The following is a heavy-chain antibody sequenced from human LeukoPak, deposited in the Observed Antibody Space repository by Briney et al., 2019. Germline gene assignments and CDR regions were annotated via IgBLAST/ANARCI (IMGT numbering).Heavy chain of an antibody. J-gene: IGHJ3*02. CDR3: ARDYYVSSGYYVGDAFDI. CDR1: GGTFSSYT. V-gene: IGHV1-69*04. D-gene: IGHD3-22*01. CDR2: IIPTLGIA. Sequence: SVKVSCKASGGTFSSYTISWVRQAPGQGLEWMGRIIPTLGIAKYAQKFQGRVTITADKSTSTAYMELSSLRSEDTAVYYCARDYYVSSGYYVGDAFDIWGQGTMVTVSS.